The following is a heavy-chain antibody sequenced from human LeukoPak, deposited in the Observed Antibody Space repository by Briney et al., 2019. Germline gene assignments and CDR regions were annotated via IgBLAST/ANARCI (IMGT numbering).Heavy chain of an antibody. CDR1: GFTFSSYA. D-gene: IGHD3-22*01. J-gene: IGHJ4*02. CDR2: ISYDGSNK. V-gene: IGHV3-30-3*01. Sequence: GSLRLSCAASGFTFSSYAMHWVRQAPGKGLEWVAVISYDGSNKYYADSVKGRFTISRDNSKNTLYLQMNSLRAEDTAVYYCARIDSSGYYFPDYWGQGTLVTVSS. CDR3: ARIDSSGYYFPDY.